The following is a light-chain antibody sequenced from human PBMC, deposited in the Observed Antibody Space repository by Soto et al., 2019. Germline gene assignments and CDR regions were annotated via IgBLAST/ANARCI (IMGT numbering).Light chain of an antibody. V-gene: IGLV1-40*01. J-gene: IGLJ1*01. CDR1: SSNIGAGCD. CDR3: QSYDSSLSGYV. Sequence: QSVLTQPPSVSGAPGQRVTISCTGSSSNIGAGCDVHWYQQLPGTAPKLLIYANSNRPSGVPGRFSGSKSGTSASLAITGLQAEDEADYYCQSYDSSLSGYVFGTGTKLTVL. CDR2: ANS.